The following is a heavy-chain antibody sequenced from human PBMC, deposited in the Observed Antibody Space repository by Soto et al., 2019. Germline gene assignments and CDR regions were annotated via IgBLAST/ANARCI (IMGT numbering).Heavy chain of an antibody. D-gene: IGHD2-15*01. V-gene: IGHV1-3*01. CDR1: GYTFTSYA. J-gene: IGHJ5*02. CDR2: INPDNGNT. CDR3: ARGIATGQLDP. Sequence: VASVKVSCKASGYTFTSYAMHWVLQAPGQRLEWMGWINPDNGNTKSSQKFQDRVIITRDTSASTAYMDLSSLRSEDTAVYYCARGIATGQLDPWGQGTLVTVSS.